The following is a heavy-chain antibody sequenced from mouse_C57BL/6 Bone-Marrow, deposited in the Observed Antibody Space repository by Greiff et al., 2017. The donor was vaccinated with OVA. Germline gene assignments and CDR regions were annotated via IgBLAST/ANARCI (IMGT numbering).Heavy chain of an antibody. Sequence: EVKLQESGGGLVQPGESLKLSCESNEYEFPSHDMSWVRKTPEKRLELVAAINSDGGSTYYPDTMERRFIISRDNTKKTLYLQMSSLRSEDTALYYCARRGGTTVVAKGETHYFDYWGQGTTLTVSS. CDR3: ARRGGTTVVAKGETHYFDY. CDR2: INSDGGST. CDR1: EYEFPSHD. D-gene: IGHD1-1*01. V-gene: IGHV5-2*01. J-gene: IGHJ2*01.